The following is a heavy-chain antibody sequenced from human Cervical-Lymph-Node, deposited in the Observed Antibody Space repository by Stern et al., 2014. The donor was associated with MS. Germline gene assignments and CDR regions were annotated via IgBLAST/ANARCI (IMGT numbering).Heavy chain of an antibody. J-gene: IGHJ6*02. CDR1: GYTFTGYY. D-gene: IGHD2-15*01. CDR2: INPNIGGT. V-gene: IGHV1-2*06. Sequence: AQLVQSGAEVKKPGASVKGSCKASGYTFTGYYMHWVRHAPGQGLEWMGRINPNIGGTNYAQKVKGRAPMNRETCISRALLELSRLRSDDTAVYYCARSNYCSGGSCYYYYGMDVWGQGTTVTVSS. CDR3: ARSNYCSGGSCYYYYGMDV.